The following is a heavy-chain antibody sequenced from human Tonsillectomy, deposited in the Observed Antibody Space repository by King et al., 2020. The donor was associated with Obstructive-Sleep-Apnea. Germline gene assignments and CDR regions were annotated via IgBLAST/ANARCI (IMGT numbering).Heavy chain of an antibody. CDR1: GYTFTGYY. Sequence: QLVQSGAEVKKPGASVKVSCKASGYTFTGYYMHWVRQAPGQGLEWMGWINPNSGGTNYAQKFQGWVTMTRDTSISTAYMELSRLRSDDTAVYYCAIDSSGSIRGGYYYYGMDVWGQGTTVTVSS. CDR3: AIDSSGSIRGGYYYYGMDV. D-gene: IGHD3-22*01. CDR2: INPNSGGT. V-gene: IGHV1-2*04. J-gene: IGHJ6*02.